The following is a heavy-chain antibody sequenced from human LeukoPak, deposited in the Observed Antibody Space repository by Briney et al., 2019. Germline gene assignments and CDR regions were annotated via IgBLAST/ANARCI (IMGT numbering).Heavy chain of an antibody. CDR2: IYTSGST. J-gene: IGHJ6*03. CDR1: GGSISSYY. Sequence: SETLSLTCTVSGGSISSYYWSWIRESAGKGLEWIGRIYTSGSTNYNPSLKSRVTMSVDKSKNQFSLKLSSVTAAETAVYYCARETYYYGSGSRDYYMDVWGKGTTVTVSS. V-gene: IGHV4-4*07. CDR3: ARETYYYGSGSRDYYMDV. D-gene: IGHD3-10*01.